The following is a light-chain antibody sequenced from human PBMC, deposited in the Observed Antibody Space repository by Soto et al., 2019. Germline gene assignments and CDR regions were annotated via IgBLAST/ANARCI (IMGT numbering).Light chain of an antibody. CDR2: GAS. CDR3: QQRSNWPIT. CDR1: QSVSIK. V-gene: IGKV3-11*01. Sequence: EIVMTQSPATLSVSPGERSTLACRASQSVSIKLAWYQQKPGQAPRLLIYGASSRATGIPDRFSGSGSGTDFTLTISSLEPEDFAVYYCQQRSNWPITFGQGTRLEIK. J-gene: IGKJ5*01.